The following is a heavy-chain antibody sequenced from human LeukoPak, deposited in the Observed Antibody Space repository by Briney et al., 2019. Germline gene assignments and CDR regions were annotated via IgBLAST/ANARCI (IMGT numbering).Heavy chain of an antibody. J-gene: IGHJ3*02. V-gene: IGHV1-18*01. CDR3: ARRVAVANRDAFDI. D-gene: IGHD6-19*01. Sequence: ASVKVSCKASGYTFTSSVISWVRQAPGQGLEWMGWISSYNGNTNYAQKLQGRVTMSTDTSTGTAYMELMSLRSDDTVLYYCARRVAVANRDAFDIWGQGTMVTVSS. CDR1: GYTFTSSV. CDR2: ISSYNGNT.